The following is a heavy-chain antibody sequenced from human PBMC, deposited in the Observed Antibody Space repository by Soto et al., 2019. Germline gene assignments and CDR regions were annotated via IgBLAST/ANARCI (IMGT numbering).Heavy chain of an antibody. CDR3: VTSPHGYAVK. CDR2: MYPGTSET. V-gene: IGHV5-51*01. Sequence: GESLKISCKGSGYSFTSYWIGWVRQMPGKGLEWMAIMYPGTSETRHSPSFQGQVTMSADKSISSAYLQWSSLKASDTAIYYWVTSPHGYAVKWGQGTPVTVSS. D-gene: IGHD5-12*01. J-gene: IGHJ4*02. CDR1: GYSFTSYW.